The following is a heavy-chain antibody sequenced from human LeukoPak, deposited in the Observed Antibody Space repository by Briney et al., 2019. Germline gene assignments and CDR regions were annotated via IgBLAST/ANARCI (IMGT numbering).Heavy chain of an antibody. CDR2: ISSSSSYI. CDR1: GFTFSSYS. CDR3: ATTTLGYSSGPDDAFDI. J-gene: IGHJ3*02. V-gene: IGHV3-21*01. Sequence: GGSLRLSCAASGFTFSSYSMNGVRQAPGKGLEWVSSISSSSSYIYYADSVKGRFTISRDNAKNSLYLQMNSLRAEDTAVYYCATTTLGYSSGPDDAFDIWCQGTMVTVSS. D-gene: IGHD6-19*01.